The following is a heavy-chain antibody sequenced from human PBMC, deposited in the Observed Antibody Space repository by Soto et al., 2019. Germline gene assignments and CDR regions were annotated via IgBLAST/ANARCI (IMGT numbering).Heavy chain of an antibody. V-gene: IGHV2-5*01. CDR3: AHSGSGNYPRDNWFAP. CDR2: TYWNDDT. Sequence: QITLKESGPTVVKPTQTLTLTCTFSGFSLTTAGRGVCWIRQPPGNALEWLALTYWNDDTRYNPSLKSRLTIYKDTSKNLVVLTMTTMYPVDTATYYCAHSGSGNYPRDNWFAPWGQGILVIVSS. J-gene: IGHJ5*02. CDR1: GFSLTTAGRG. D-gene: IGHD4-4*01.